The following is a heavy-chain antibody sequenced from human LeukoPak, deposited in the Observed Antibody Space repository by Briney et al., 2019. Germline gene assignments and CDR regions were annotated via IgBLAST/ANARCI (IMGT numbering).Heavy chain of an antibody. CDR3: AGFDYYGSESYYNHFDS. V-gene: IGHV3-48*03. J-gene: IGHJ4*02. CDR1: GFTFSKYW. Sequence: GGSLRLSCAASGFTFSKYWMHWVRQAPGKGLEWVSYISISGSTIYYADSVKGRFTISRDNAKNSLYLQMNSLRAEDTAVYYCAGFDYYGSESYYNHFDSWGQGTLVTVSS. CDR2: ISISGSTI. D-gene: IGHD3-10*01.